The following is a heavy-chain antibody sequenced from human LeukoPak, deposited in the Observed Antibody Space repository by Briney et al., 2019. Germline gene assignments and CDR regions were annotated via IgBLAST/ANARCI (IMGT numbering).Heavy chain of an antibody. J-gene: IGHJ4*02. V-gene: IGHV3-66*01. CDR1: GFTVSSSY. D-gene: IGHD4-17*01. CDR2: ISSAGTT. Sequence: GGSLRLSCAASGFTVSSSYMSWVRQAPGKGLEWVSIISSAGTTYYADSVKGRFTISRDNSKNTVYLQVNSLRDEDTAVYYCARDGDYGYFDYWGQGTLVTVSS. CDR3: ARDGDYGYFDY.